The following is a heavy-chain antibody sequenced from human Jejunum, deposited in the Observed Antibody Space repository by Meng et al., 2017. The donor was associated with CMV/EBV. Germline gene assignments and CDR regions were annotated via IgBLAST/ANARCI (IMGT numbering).Heavy chain of an antibody. CDR3: ARGLGHASNNSHDY. J-gene: IGHJ4*02. D-gene: IGHD1-1*01. CDR1: GDPVGSHY. Sequence: SGDPVGSHYGGWIRQPPGKRLEWMGYVYYSGSATYSPSLRSRVSISVDTSKNQFSLNLRSVTAADTAMYFCARGLGHASNNSHDYWGQGTLVTVSS. V-gene: IGHV4-59*02. CDR2: VYYSGSA.